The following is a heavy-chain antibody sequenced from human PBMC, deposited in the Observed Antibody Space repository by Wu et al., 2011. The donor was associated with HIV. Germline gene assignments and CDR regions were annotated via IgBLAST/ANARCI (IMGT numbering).Heavy chain of an antibody. V-gene: IGHV1-69*06. CDR3: AILIGGAAAGRQRYSYDMDV. Sequence: QVQLVQSGAEVKKPGSSVKVSCRASGGTFNSFAISWVRQAPGQGLEWMGRTIPIFGTPNYAQNFQGRITITADKSTSTASMELSSLRSEDTAVYYCAILIGGAAAGRQRYSYDMDVWGQGTTVTVSS. CDR2: TIPIFGTP. D-gene: IGHD6-13*01. J-gene: IGHJ6*02. CDR1: GGTFNSFA.